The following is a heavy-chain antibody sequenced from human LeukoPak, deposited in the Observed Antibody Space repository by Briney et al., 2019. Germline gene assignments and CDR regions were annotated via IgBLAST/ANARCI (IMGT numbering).Heavy chain of an antibody. D-gene: IGHD3-22*01. Sequence: ASVKVSCKASGYTFTSYDINLVRQATGQGLEWMGWRNPNSGNTGYAQKFQGRVTMTEDTSTDTAYMELSSLRSEDTAVYYCATEPALYDSSGYSDYWGQGTLVTVSS. J-gene: IGHJ4*02. V-gene: IGHV1-8*01. CDR2: RNPNSGNT. CDR1: GYTFTSYD. CDR3: ATEPALYDSSGYSDY.